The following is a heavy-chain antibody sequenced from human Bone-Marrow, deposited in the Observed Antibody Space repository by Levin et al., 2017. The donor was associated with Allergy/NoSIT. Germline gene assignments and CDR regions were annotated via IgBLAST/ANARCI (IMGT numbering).Heavy chain of an antibody. CDR1: GYSFTSYW. J-gene: IGHJ4*02. Sequence: GESLKISCKGSGYSFTSYWIGWVRQMPGKGLEWMGIIYPGDSDTRYSPSFQGQVTISADKSISTAYLQWSSLKASDTAMYYCARQSPDSSGYYYVDYWGQGTLVTVSS. V-gene: IGHV5-51*01. CDR3: ARQSPDSSGYYYVDY. CDR2: IYPGDSDT. D-gene: IGHD3-22*01.